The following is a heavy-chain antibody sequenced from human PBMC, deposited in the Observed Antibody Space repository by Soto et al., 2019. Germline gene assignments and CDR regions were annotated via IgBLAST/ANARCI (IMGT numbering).Heavy chain of an antibody. CDR1: GGTFSRYP. CDR3: ARDSGED. V-gene: IGHV1-69*04. J-gene: IGHJ4*02. D-gene: IGHD3-10*01. CDR2: IIPILDIT. Sequence: QVQLVQSGAEVKKPGSSVKVSCKASGGTFSRYPISWVRQAPGQGLEWMGRIIPILDITNYAQKFQGRVTVTADKSTSTAYMELSSLRSEDTAMYYCARDSGEDWGQGTLVTVSS.